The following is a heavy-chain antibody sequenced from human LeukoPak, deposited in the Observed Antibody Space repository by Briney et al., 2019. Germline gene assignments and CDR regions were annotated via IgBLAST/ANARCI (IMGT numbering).Heavy chain of an antibody. V-gene: IGHV4-61*01. CDR1: GGSVSSGSYY. J-gene: IGHJ4*02. CDR3: ARVRKAFDY. CDR2: IYYSGST. Sequence: PSETLSLTCTVSGGSVSSGSYYWSWIRQPPGKGLEWIGYIYYSGSTNYNPSLKSRVTISVDTSKNQFSLKLSSVTAADTAVYYCARVRKAFDYWGQGTLVTVSS.